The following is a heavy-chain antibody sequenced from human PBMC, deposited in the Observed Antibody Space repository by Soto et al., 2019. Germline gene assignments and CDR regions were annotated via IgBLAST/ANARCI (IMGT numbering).Heavy chain of an antibody. V-gene: IGHV3-74*01. CDR3: ARVPTGKYGVWIY. CDR2: INPGGSIT. Sequence: EQLVESGGGLVQPGGSLRLSCAASGFTFSSYWMHWVRQAPGKGLVWVSRINPGGSITAYADSVKGRFTISRDNAKNTLYLQMNSLRGDDTAVYYCARVPTGKYGVWIYWGQGTLVTVSS. CDR1: GFTFSSYW. D-gene: IGHD2-8*01. J-gene: IGHJ4*02.